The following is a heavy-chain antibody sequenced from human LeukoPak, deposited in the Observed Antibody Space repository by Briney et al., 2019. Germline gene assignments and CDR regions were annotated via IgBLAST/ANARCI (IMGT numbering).Heavy chain of an antibody. CDR2: INSDGSST. CDR3: ARALRYFDWLSDDAFDI. D-gene: IGHD3-9*01. V-gene: IGHV3-74*01. Sequence: GGSLRLSCAASGFTFSSYWMHWVRQAPGKGLVWVSRINSDGSSTSYADSVKGRFTISRDNAKNTLYLQMNSLRAEDTAVYYCARALRYFDWLSDDAFDIWGQGTMVTVSS. CDR1: GFTFSSYW. J-gene: IGHJ3*02.